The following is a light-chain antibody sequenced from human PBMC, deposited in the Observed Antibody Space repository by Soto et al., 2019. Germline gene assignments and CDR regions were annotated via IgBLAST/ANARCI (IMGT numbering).Light chain of an antibody. CDR1: SSDVGGYNY. J-gene: IGLJ2*01. CDR3: SSYTGSITYVV. CDR2: DVS. V-gene: IGLV2-14*01. Sequence: QSALTQPASVSGSPGQSITISCTGTSSDVGGYNYVSWYQQHPGKAPKLMIYDVSKRPSGVSNRFSGSKSSNTASLTISGLQAENEADYYCSSYTGSITYVVFGGGTQL.